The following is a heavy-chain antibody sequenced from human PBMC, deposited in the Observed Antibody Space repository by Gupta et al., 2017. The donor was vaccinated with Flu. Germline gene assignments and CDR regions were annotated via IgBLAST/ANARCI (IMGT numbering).Heavy chain of an antibody. V-gene: IGHV4-4*02. CDR3: ASHTGTTSLFDY. CDR2: IFHRGST. J-gene: IGHJ4*02. D-gene: IGHD4-17*01. CDR1: GGSISSSNW. Sequence: QVQLQESGPGLVKPSGTLSLPCAVSGGSISSSNWWSWVRQSPGKGLEGIGEIFHRGSTNYNPSLKSRVAISIDKSKNQFSLKLSSVTAADTAVYFCASHTGTTSLFDYWGQGTLVTVSS.